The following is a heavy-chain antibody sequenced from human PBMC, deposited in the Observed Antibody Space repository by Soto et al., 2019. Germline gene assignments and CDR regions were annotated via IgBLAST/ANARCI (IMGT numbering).Heavy chain of an antibody. Sequence: SETLSLTCTVSGGSISSSSWSWIRQPQGRGLEWIGYIYNNGRTDYNPTLKSRVTISVEPSKNHFSLQLSSVTPAGTSVYSCARARFCTSTSCYHSFDFWGQGTLVTVSS. CDR1: GGSISSSS. CDR3: ARARFCTSTSCYHSFDF. J-gene: IGHJ4*02. D-gene: IGHD2-2*01. CDR2: IYNNGRT. V-gene: IGHV4-59*01.